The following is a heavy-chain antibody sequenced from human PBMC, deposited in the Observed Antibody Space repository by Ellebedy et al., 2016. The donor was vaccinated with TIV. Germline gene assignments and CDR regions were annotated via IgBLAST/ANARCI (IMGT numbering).Heavy chain of an antibody. D-gene: IGHD3-16*01. CDR3: VKGAYPVPTVMAV. CDR1: GLTVSSNY. CDR2: FYSDGRT. V-gene: IGHV3-53*05. J-gene: IGHJ6*02. Sequence: GESLKISCAASGLTVSSNYMNWVRQAPGQGLEWVSVFYSDGRTYFADSVKGRFTISRDSSKNTLDLQMNSLRVEDTGVYYCVKGAYPVPTVMAVWGQGTMVTVSS.